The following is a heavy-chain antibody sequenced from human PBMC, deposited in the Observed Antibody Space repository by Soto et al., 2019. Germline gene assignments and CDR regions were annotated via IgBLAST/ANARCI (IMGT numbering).Heavy chain of an antibody. CDR2: MNPNSGNT. Sequence: QVQLVQSGAEVKKPGASVKVSCKASGYTFSSYHINWVRQAPGQGPEWLGWMNPNSGNTGYAQRLQGRVTMTRNTSTRTAYMELRSLRSEDTAVYYCTRVGPHAMDVWGQGTAVTVSS. J-gene: IGHJ6*02. D-gene: IGHD3-16*01. CDR3: TRVGPHAMDV. CDR1: GYTFSSYH. V-gene: IGHV1-8*01.